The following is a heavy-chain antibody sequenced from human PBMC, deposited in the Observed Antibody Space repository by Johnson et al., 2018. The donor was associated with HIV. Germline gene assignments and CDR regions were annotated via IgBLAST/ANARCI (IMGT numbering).Heavy chain of an antibody. J-gene: IGHJ3*02. Sequence: VQLVESGGGLVQPGGSLRLSCAASGFTFSSYWMHWVRQDPGKGLVWVSRIKSDGSYTSYADSVKGRFTISRDNAKNSLSLQMNSLRAEDTAVYYCARDDIFLDAFDIWGQGTMVTVSS. CDR2: IKSDGSYT. CDR3: ARDDIFLDAFDI. D-gene: IGHD3-9*01. CDR1: GFTFSSYW. V-gene: IGHV3-74*01.